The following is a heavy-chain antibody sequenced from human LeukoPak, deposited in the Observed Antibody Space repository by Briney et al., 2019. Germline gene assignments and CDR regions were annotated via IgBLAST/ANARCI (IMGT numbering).Heavy chain of an antibody. Sequence: PSETLSLACAVYGGSFSGYYWSWIRQHPGKGLEWIGEINHSGSTNYNPSLKSRVTISVDTSKNQFSLKLSSVTAADTAVYYCARPGLQTYYYDSSGYYYVDWGQGTPVTVSS. CDR1: GGSFSGYY. CDR3: ARPGLQTYYYDSSGYYYVD. D-gene: IGHD3-22*01. CDR2: INHSGST. J-gene: IGHJ4*02. V-gene: IGHV4-34*01.